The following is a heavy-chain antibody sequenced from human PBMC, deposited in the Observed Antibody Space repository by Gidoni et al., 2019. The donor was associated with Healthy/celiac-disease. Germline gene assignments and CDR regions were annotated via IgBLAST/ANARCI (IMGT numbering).Heavy chain of an antibody. V-gene: IGHV1-46*02. D-gene: IGHD3-22*01. CDR2: IKPSGEST. Sequence: QVQLVQSGAEVMRPGASVKVSCTSSGYTFKSYYIHWVRQAPGQGLQWMGIIKPSGESTVNAQRFQGRVTMTRDTSRSTVYMELTGLRSDDTAVYYCARDPRWYDTSGYYLDYWGQGTLVTVSS. CDR1: GYTFKSYY. J-gene: IGHJ4*02. CDR3: ARDPRWYDTSGYYLDY.